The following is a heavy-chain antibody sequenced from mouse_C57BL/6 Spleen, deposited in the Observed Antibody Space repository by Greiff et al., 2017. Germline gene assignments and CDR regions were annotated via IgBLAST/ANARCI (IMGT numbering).Heavy chain of an antibody. CDR2: ISSGSSTI. Sequence: EVQVVESGGGLVKPGGSLKLSCAASGFTFSDYGMHWVRQAPEKGLEWVAYISSGSSTIYYADTVKGRFTISRDNAKNTLFLQMTSLGSEDTAMYYCARGDWDWYFDVWGTGTTVTVSS. CDR1: GFTFSDYG. D-gene: IGHD4-1*01. V-gene: IGHV5-17*01. CDR3: ARGDWDWYFDV. J-gene: IGHJ1*03.